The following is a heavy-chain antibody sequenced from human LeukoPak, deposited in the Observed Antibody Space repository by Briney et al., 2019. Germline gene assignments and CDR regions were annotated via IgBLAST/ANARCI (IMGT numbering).Heavy chain of an antibody. V-gene: IGHV3-23*01. D-gene: IGHD6-19*01. CDR3: AKSPRGAVTGAYGMDV. J-gene: IGHJ6*02. CDR2: ISGSGGSS. CDR1: GLTFSSYA. Sequence: GGSLRLSCAASGLTFSSYAMSWVRQAPGQGLEWVSLISGSGGSSYYADCVKGRFTISRDNSKNTLYLQMNRLRAEDTAVYYCAKSPRGAVTGAYGMDVWGQGTTVTVSS.